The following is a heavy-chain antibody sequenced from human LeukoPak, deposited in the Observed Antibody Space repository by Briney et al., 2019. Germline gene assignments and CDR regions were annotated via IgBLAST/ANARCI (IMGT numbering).Heavy chain of an antibody. V-gene: IGHV3-30*03. J-gene: IGHJ4*02. CDR1: GFAFSTYA. CDR2: ISYDGSYK. D-gene: IGHD1-26*01. CDR3: ARARLQWEVRYPRFDS. Sequence: GGSLRLSCSASGFAFSTYARHWVRQAPGKGLEWVAVISYDGSYKDYGDPVKGRFTLSRDNSKSTVFLEMSSLRAEDTAVYHCARARLQWEVRYPRFDSWGQGTLVTVSS.